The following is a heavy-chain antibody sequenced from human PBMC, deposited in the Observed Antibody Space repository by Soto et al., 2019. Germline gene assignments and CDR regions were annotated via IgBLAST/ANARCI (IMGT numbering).Heavy chain of an antibody. CDR1: GGTFSSYA. D-gene: IGHD5-18*01. Sequence: ASVKVSCKASGGTFSSYAISWVRQAPGQGLEWMGGIIPIFGTANYAQKFQGRVTITADESTSTAYMELSSLRSEDTAVYYCARAIINVDTAMAPGHWFDPWGQGTLVTFS. J-gene: IGHJ5*02. CDR3: ARAIINVDTAMAPGHWFDP. V-gene: IGHV1-69*13. CDR2: IIPIFGTA.